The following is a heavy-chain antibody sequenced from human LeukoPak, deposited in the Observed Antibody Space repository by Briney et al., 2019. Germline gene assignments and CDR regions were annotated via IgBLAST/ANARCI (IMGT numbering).Heavy chain of an antibody. V-gene: IGHV4-34*01. CDR2: INHSGST. CDR1: GGSFSGYY. CDR3: ARVREHDYVWGTYRCFDY. D-gene: IGHD3-16*02. Sequence: PSETLSLTCAVYGGSFSGYYWSWIRQPPGKGLEWIGQINHSGSTNYNPSLKSRVTISVDTSKNQFSLKLSSVTAADTAVYYCARVREHDYVWGTYRCFDYGGQGTLVTVSS. J-gene: IGHJ4*02.